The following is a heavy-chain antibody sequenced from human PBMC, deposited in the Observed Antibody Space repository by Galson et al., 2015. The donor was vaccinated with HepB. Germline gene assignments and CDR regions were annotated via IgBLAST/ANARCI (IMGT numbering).Heavy chain of an antibody. CDR3: VRDSHLVVVVPPTTPENSFDP. J-gene: IGHJ5*02. CDR2: ISDSGRNT. CDR1: GFTFSDYY. D-gene: IGHD2-2*01. Sequence: SLRLSCAASGFTFSDYYMSWIRQAPGKGLEWVSFISDSGRNTKYTDSVKGRFTISRDNAKNSLFLQMNSLRAEDTAVYYCVRDSHLVVVVPPTTPENSFDPWGQGTLVTVSS. V-gene: IGHV3-11*06.